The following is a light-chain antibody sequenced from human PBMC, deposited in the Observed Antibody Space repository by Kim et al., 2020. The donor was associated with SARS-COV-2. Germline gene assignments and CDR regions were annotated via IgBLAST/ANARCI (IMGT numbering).Light chain of an antibody. J-gene: IGLJ1*01. Sequence: RQRVTISCSGSSSNIGNNAVNWYQQLPGKAPKLLIYYDDLLPSGVSDRFSGSKSGTSASLAISGLQSEDEADYYWAAWDDSLNGYVFGTGTKVTVL. CDR2: YDD. CDR3: AAWDDSLNGYV. V-gene: IGLV1-36*01. CDR1: SSNIGNNA.